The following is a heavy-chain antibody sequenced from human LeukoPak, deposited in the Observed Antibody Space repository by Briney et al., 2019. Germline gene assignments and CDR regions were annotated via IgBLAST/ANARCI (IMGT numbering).Heavy chain of an antibody. Sequence: GGSLRLPCAASGFTVSSNYMSWVRQAPGKGLEWVSVIYSGGSTYYADSVKGRFTISRDNSKNTLYLQMNSLRAEDTAVYYCARVPYGDSSRYNWFDPWGQGTLVTVSS. CDR2: IYSGGST. D-gene: IGHD4-17*01. CDR1: GFTVSSNY. CDR3: ARVPYGDSSRYNWFDP. J-gene: IGHJ5*02. V-gene: IGHV3-66*01.